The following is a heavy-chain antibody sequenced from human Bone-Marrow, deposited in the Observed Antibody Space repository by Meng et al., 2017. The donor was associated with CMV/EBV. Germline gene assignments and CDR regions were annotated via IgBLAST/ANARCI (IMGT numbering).Heavy chain of an antibody. J-gene: IGHJ5*02. V-gene: IGHV4-4*02. CDR3: ARELGAAAGWFDP. CDR2: IYHSGST. CDR1: GGSISSSNW. D-gene: IGHD6-13*01. Sequence: SETLSLTCAVSGGSISSSNWWSWVRQPPGKGLEWIGEIYHSGSTNYNPSLKSRVTISVDKSKNQFSLKLSSVTAADTAVYYCARELGAAAGWFDPWGQGTLVPVSS.